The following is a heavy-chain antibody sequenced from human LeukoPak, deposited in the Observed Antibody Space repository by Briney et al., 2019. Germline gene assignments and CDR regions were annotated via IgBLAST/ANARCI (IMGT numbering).Heavy chain of an antibody. CDR2: IIPILGVA. D-gene: IGHD2-2*01. V-gene: IGHV1-69*04. CDR1: GGTFSSYA. Sequence: SVKLSCNASGGTFSSYAISWVREAPGQGLEWMGRIIPILGVANYAQKFQGRVTITADKSTSTAYMELSSLRTEDTAVYYCARRILGYCSSTSCSGDYYGMDVWGQGTTVTVSS. CDR3: ARRILGYCSSTSCSGDYYGMDV. J-gene: IGHJ6*02.